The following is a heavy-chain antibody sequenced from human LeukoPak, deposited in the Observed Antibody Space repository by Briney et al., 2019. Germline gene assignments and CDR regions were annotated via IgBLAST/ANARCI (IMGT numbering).Heavy chain of an antibody. J-gene: IGHJ5*02. Sequence: PPETLSLTCTVSGGSISSYYGSWVPQPAGKGLEWIGYIYYSGSTNYNPSLKSRVTISVDTSKNQFSLKLSSVTAADTAVYYCAREVAEEYSSSPGWFDPWGQGTLVTVSS. CDR1: GGSISSYY. V-gene: IGHV4-59*01. D-gene: IGHD6-6*01. CDR3: AREVAEEYSSSPGWFDP. CDR2: IYYSGST.